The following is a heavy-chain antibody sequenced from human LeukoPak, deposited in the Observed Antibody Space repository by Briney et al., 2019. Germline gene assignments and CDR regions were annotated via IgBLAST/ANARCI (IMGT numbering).Heavy chain of an antibody. V-gene: IGHV3-74*01. D-gene: IGHD2-21*02. CDR2: INSDGSST. CDR1: RFIFSGYG. CDR3: AREVCGGDCYSFDY. J-gene: IGHJ4*02. Sequence: GGSLRLSCAAPRFIFSGYGMHWVRQAPGKGLVWVSRINSDGSSTSYADSVKGRFTISRDNAKNTLYLQMNSLRAEDTAVYSCAREVCGGDCYSFDYWGQGTLVTVSS.